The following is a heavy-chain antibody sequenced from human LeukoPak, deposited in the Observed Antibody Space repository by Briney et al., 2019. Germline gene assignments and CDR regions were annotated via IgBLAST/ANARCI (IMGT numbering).Heavy chain of an antibody. V-gene: IGHV3-74*01. J-gene: IGHJ4*02. Sequence: SGGSLRLSCAASGFTFSSHWMHWVRQAPGKGLVWVSRINTDGSSTSYADSVKGRFTISRDNAKNTLYLQMNSLRAEDTAVYYCARDPSRLYYDSSGYTDYWGQGTLVTVSS. CDR2: INTDGSST. CDR1: GFTFSSHW. CDR3: ARDPSRLYYDSSGYTDY. D-gene: IGHD3-22*01.